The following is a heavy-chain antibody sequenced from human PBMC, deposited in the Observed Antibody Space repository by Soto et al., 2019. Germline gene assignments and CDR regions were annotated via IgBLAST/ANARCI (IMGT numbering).Heavy chain of an antibody. J-gene: IGHJ5*02. D-gene: IGHD5-12*01. CDR2: ISSSSSYI. Sequence: PGGSLRLSCAASGFTFSSYSMNWVRQAQGKGLEWVSSISSSSSYIYYADSVKGRFTISRDNAKNSLYLQMNSLRAEDTAVYYCARGYYVDIVATSNWFDPWGQGTLVTVSS. CDR1: GFTFSSYS. CDR3: ARGYYVDIVATSNWFDP. V-gene: IGHV3-21*01.